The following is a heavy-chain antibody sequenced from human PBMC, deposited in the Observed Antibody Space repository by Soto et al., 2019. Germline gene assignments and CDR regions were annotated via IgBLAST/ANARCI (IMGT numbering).Heavy chain of an antibody. V-gene: IGHV4-31*03. J-gene: IGHJ3*02. CDR3: ARVVVATTRAFDI. D-gene: IGHD2-15*01. CDR2: IYYSGST. CDR1: GGSIRGGYY. Sequence: QVQLQESGPGLVKPSQTLSLSCTVYGGSIRGGYYWSWIRPYQGKGLEWIGYIYYSGSTYYNPSLKSRVTISLDTSQNQFSLTLSSVTAADTAVYFCARVVVATTRAFDIWGQGTMVTVSS.